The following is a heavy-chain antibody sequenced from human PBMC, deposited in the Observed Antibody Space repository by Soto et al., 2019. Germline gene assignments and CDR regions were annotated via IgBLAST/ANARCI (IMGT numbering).Heavy chain of an antibody. D-gene: IGHD5-12*01. J-gene: IGHJ4*02. Sequence: NPSETLSLTCTVSGGSISSGGYYWSWIRQHPGKGLEWIGYIYYSGSTYHNPSLKSRVTISVDTSKNQFSLKLSSVTAADTAVYYCASSPGLRYYFDYWGQGTLVTV. CDR2: IYYSGST. CDR1: GGSISSGGYY. V-gene: IGHV4-31*03. CDR3: ASSPGLRYYFDY.